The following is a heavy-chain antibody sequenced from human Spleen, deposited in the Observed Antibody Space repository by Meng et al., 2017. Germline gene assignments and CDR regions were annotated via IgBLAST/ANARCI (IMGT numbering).Heavy chain of an antibody. Sequence: QVQLQQWGAGLLKPSETLSLTCVVSGGSFSDYYWSWIRQPPGKGLEWIGEINHGGSTNYNPSLERRATISVDTSQNNLSLKLSSVTAADSAVYYCARGPTTMAHDFDYWGQGTLVTVSS. CDR2: INHGGST. V-gene: IGHV4-34*01. CDR3: ARGPTTMAHDFDY. D-gene: IGHD4-11*01. CDR1: GGSFSDYY. J-gene: IGHJ4*02.